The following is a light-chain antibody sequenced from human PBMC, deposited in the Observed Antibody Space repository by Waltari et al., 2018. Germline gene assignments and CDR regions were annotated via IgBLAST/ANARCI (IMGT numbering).Light chain of an antibody. CDR2: EVF. V-gene: IGLV2-8*01. J-gene: IGLJ1*01. Sequence: QSALTQPPSASGSPGQSITISCTGTSSDVGGYNHVSWYPQYPGKVPKLLISEVFKRPSGVPSRFSGYKSGNTAYLTVSGLQAEDEADYYCSSSATDGDYFVFGTGTKVTVL. CDR1: SSDVGGYNH. CDR3: SSSATDGDYFV.